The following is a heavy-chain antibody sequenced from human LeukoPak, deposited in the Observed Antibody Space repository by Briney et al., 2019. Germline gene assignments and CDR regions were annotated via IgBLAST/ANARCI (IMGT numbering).Heavy chain of an antibody. Sequence: PGGSLRLSCAASGFTFSSYWMHWVRQAPGKGLGWVSRINSDGSSTSYANSVNGRFTISRDNAKHTLYLQMNSLRAEDTAVYYCAREVERGYSYGFDYWGQGTLVTVSS. CDR1: GFTFSSYW. CDR3: AREVERGYSYGFDY. CDR2: INSDGSST. D-gene: IGHD5-18*01. J-gene: IGHJ4*02. V-gene: IGHV3-74*01.